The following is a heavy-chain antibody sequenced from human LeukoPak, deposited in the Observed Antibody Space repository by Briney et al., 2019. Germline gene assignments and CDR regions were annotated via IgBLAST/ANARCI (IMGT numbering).Heavy chain of an antibody. J-gene: IGHJ4*02. V-gene: IGHV3-11*04. CDR1: GFTFSDYY. CDR2: ISSSGSTI. CDR3: ARDLSRIVGARTFDR. D-gene: IGHD1-26*01. Sequence: GGSLRLSCAASGFTFSDYYMSWIRQAPGKGLEWVAYISSSGSTIYYADSVKGRFTISRDNAKNSLYLQMNSLRAEDKAVYYCARDLSRIVGARTFDRWGQGTLVTVSS.